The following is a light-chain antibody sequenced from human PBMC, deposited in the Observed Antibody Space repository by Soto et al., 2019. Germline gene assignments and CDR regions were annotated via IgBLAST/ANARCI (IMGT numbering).Light chain of an antibody. V-gene: IGKV1-39*01. Sequence: DIQMTQSPSSLSASVGDRVTITCRASQSISNYLNWYQQKPGTAPKLLIYAASSLQSGVPSRFSGSGYGPDFTLTISSLQPQDFATYSCQQSYTTLFTFGPGTNVDI. CDR1: QSISNY. CDR3: QQSYTTLFT. CDR2: AAS. J-gene: IGKJ3*01.